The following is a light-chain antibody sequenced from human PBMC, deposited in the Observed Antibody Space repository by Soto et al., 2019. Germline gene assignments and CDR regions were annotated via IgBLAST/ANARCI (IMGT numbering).Light chain of an antibody. CDR2: GAS. CDR3: HQYSNLIT. V-gene: IGKV3-20*01. Sequence: TVLTQSQCTLSLSGGERATLCSRASQSFVNMYLAWYQQKPGQAPRLLMYGASRRPTGIAARFSGSGSGTDFTLTISSLQPEDIATYYCHQYSNLITCGQGTRLEIK. CDR1: QSFVNMY. J-gene: IGKJ5*01.